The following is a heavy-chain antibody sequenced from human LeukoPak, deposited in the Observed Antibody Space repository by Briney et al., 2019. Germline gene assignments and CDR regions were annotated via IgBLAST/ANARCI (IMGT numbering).Heavy chain of an antibody. V-gene: IGHV3-15*01. CDR2: IKTKSDRGTT. J-gene: IGHJ4*02. Sequence: GGSLRLSCAASGFTVSSNYMSWVRQAPGKGLEWVGRIKTKSDRGTTGYAAPVKGRFTITRDDSKSTLYLQMDSLKTDDTAMYYCTTGHYSTSGDYWGQGTLVTVSS. D-gene: IGHD6-6*01. CDR3: TTGHYSTSGDY. CDR1: GFTVSSNY.